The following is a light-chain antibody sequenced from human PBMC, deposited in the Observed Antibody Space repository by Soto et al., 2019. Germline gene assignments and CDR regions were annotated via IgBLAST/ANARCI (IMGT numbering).Light chain of an antibody. Sequence: DIQLTQSPSFLSASVGARVTITCRASQGIRHYLAWYQQKPGKAPSLLMYGASTLQSGGPSRFSGSGSGTEFSLTISSMQHADVATSFCQQVYGHPPAFGPGTRLDIK. V-gene: IGKV1-9*01. CDR1: QGIRHY. CDR3: QQVYGHPPA. CDR2: GAS. J-gene: IGKJ5*01.